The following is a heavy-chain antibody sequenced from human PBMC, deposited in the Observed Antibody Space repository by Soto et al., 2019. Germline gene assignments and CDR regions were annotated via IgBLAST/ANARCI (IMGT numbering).Heavy chain of an antibody. CDR1: GFTFSSYG. Sequence: PGGSLRLSCAASGFTFSSYGMHWVRQAPGKGLEWVAVIWYDGSNKYYADSVKGRFTISRDNSKNTLYLQMNSLRAEDTAVYYCARGLRGYYDILTGAENFDYWGQGTLVTVSS. CDR2: IWYDGSNK. V-gene: IGHV3-33*01. D-gene: IGHD3-9*01. CDR3: ARGLRGYYDILTGAENFDY. J-gene: IGHJ4*02.